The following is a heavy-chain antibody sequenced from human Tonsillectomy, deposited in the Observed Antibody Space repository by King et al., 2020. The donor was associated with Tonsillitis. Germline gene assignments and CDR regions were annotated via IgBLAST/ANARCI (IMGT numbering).Heavy chain of an antibody. CDR1: GGSISSYY. Sequence: QLQESGPGLVKPSETLSLTCTVSGGSISSYYWIWIRQSAGKRLEWVGRIYPSGNTNYNPSLKSRVTMSIDTSKNQFSLKLSSVTAADTAVYYCARGAYGPSDYWGQGTLAT. V-gene: IGHV4-4*07. D-gene: IGHD4-17*01. CDR3: ARGAYGPSDY. J-gene: IGHJ4*02. CDR2: IYPSGNT.